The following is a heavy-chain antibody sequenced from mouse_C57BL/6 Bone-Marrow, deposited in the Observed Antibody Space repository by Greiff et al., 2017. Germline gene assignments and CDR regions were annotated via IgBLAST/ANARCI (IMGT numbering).Heavy chain of an antibody. J-gene: IGHJ3*01. CDR2: IRSKSNNYAT. CDR1: GFSFNTFA. CDR3: CSSLFAY. Sequence: EAGGGLVQPKGSLNLSCAASGFSFNTFAMNWVRQAPGKGLEWVARIRSKSNNYATYYADSVKDRFTISRDDSESMLYLQMNNVDTEDTAMYNCCSSLFAYWGQGTLVTVSA. D-gene: IGHD1-1*01. V-gene: IGHV10-1*01.